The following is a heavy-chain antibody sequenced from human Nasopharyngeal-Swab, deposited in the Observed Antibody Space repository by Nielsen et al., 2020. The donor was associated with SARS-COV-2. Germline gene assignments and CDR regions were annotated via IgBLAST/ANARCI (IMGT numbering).Heavy chain of an antibody. CDR3: ARDDYGDYGVGYYYYYMDV. Sequence: ASVKVSCKASGYTFTGYYMHWVRQAPGQGLEWMGWINTNTGNPTYAQGFTGRFVFSLDTSVSTAYLQISSLKAEDTAVYYCARDDYGDYGVGYYYYYMDVWGKGTTVTVSS. CDR2: INTNTGNP. CDR1: GYTFTGYY. D-gene: IGHD4-17*01. J-gene: IGHJ6*03. V-gene: IGHV7-4-1*02.